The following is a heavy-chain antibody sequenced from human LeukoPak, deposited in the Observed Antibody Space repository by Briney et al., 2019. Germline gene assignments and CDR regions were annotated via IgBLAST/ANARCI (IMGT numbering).Heavy chain of an antibody. CDR3: AGFGYGSWFGP. V-gene: IGHV3-48*03. CDR1: GFTFSSYE. D-gene: IGHD5-12*01. J-gene: IGHJ5*02. Sequence: PGGSLRLSCAASGFTFSSYEINWVRQAAGPRLEWVSYISSSGSTIYYADSVKGRFTISRDNAKNSLYLQMNSLRAEDTAVYYFAGFGYGSWFGPWGKRALVTVAS. CDR2: ISSSGSTI.